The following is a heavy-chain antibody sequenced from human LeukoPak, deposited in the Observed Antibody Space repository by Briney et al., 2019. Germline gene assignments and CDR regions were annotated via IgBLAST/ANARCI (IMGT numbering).Heavy chain of an antibody. Sequence: SVKVSCKASGGTFSSYAISWVRQAPGQGLEWMGGIIPIFGTANYAQKFQGRVTITRNTSISTAYMELSSLRSEDTAVYYCARGHLEYSSSSLFYYYYYMDVWGKGTTVTVSS. CDR3: ARGHLEYSSSSLFYYYYYMDV. J-gene: IGHJ6*03. D-gene: IGHD6-6*01. V-gene: IGHV1-69*05. CDR2: IIPIFGTA. CDR1: GGTFSSYA.